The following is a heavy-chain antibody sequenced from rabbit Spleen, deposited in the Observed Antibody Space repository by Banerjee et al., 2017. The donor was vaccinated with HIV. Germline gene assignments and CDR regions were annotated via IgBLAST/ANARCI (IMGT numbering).Heavy chain of an antibody. CDR1: GFDFSSSYD. D-gene: IGHD1-1*01. J-gene: IGHJ4*01. V-gene: IGHV1S40*01. Sequence: ESGGGLVKPGASLTLTCKASGFDFSSSYDMCWVRQAPGKGLEWIACINAVTGKAVYASWAKGRFMMSRTSSTTVTLQMTSLTVADTATYFCARDLVAVIGWNFNLWGPGTLVTVS. CDR2: INAVTGKA. CDR3: ARDLVAVIGWNFNL.